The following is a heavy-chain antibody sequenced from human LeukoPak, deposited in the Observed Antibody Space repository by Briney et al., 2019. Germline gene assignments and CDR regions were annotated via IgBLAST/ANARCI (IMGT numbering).Heavy chain of an antibody. CDR3: ARGDISQWELRGFFDY. Sequence: SETLSLTCTVSGGSINTYFCSWIRQPAGKGLEWIGRIDASGSINYNPSLKSRVTMSVDRSKNQFSLKLSSVTAADTAVYYCARGDISQWELRGFFDYWGQGTLVTVSS. D-gene: IGHD1-26*01. J-gene: IGHJ4*02. CDR1: GGSINTYF. CDR2: IDASGSI. V-gene: IGHV4-4*07.